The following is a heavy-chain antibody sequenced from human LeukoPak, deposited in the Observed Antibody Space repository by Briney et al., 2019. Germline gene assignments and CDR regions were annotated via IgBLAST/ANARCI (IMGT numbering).Heavy chain of an antibody. J-gene: IGHJ5*02. V-gene: IGHV1-3*01. Sequence: GASVEVSCKASGYTFTSYAMHWVRQAPGQRLEWMGWINAGNGNTKYSQKFQGRVTITRDTSASTAYMELSSLRSEDTAVYYCARELFDSSGAESGWFDPWGQGTLVTVSS. CDR3: ARELFDSSGAESGWFDP. CDR1: GYTFTSYA. D-gene: IGHD3-22*01. CDR2: INAGNGNT.